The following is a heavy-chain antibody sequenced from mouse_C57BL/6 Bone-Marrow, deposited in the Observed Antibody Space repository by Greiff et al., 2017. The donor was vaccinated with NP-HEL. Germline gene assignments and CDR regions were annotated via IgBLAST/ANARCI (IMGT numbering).Heavy chain of an antibody. J-gene: IGHJ4*01. D-gene: IGHD2-4*01. CDR2: IRNNANGNTT. V-gene: IGHV7-3*01. CDR1: GFTFTDYY. Sequence: DVQLVESGGGLVQPGGSLSLSCAASGFTFTDYYMSWVRQPPGKALEWLGFIRNNANGNTTEYSASVKGRFTIYRDNSQSILYLQMNAFSAKDSATYFCARSIDYDDADDPFYAVDYWDQGNAVTVSA. CDR3: ARSIDYDDADDPFYAVDY.